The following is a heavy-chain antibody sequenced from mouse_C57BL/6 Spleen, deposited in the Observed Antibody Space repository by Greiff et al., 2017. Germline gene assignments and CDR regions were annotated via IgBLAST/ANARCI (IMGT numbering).Heavy chain of an antibody. Sequence: QVQLQQSGPELVKPGASVMLSCKASGYAFSSSWMNWVKQRTGKGHEWNGRVYPGNGDTNYNGKFKGKATLTADKSSSTAYMQLSSLTYEDSAVYFCYYYGSSYYFDYWGQGTTLTVSS. CDR1: GYAFSSSW. CDR3: YYYGSSYYFDY. CDR2: VYPGNGDT. D-gene: IGHD1-1*01. J-gene: IGHJ2*01. V-gene: IGHV1-82*01.